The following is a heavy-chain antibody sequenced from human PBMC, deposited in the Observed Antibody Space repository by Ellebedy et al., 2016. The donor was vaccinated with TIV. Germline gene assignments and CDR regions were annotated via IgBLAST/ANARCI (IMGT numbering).Heavy chain of an antibody. CDR1: GFTVSSNY. V-gene: IGHV3-53*01. D-gene: IGHD5-18*01. CDR3: ARDEYYTAMVTSVGMDV. J-gene: IGHJ6*02. CDR2: IYSGGST. Sequence: GESLKISCAASGFTVSSNYMSWVRQAPGKGLEWVSVIYSGGSTYYADSVKGRFTISRDNAKNTLYLQMNSLRAEDTAVYYCARDEYYTAMVTSVGMDVWGQGTTVTVSS.